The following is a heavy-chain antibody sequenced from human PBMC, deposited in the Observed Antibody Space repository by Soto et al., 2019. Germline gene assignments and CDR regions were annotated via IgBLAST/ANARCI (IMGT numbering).Heavy chain of an antibody. D-gene: IGHD3-10*01. J-gene: IGHJ3*02. CDR3: ARETALAGLQPSAFDI. CDR1: GFTFSSYG. V-gene: IGHV3-33*01. Sequence: QVQLVESGGGVVQPGRSLRLSCAAPGFTFSSYGMHWGRQAPGKGLGGGAVIWYDGSNKYYADSGKGRFTISRDNSKNTLYLQMNSLRAEDTAVYYCARETALAGLQPSAFDIWGQGTMVTVSS. CDR2: IWYDGSNK.